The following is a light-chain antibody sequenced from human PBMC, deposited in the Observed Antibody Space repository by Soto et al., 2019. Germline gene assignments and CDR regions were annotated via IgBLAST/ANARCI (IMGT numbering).Light chain of an antibody. CDR3: KQRSNWPPT. V-gene: IGKV3-11*01. J-gene: IGKJ1*01. CDR1: LSVRSS. CDR2: DAA. Sequence: EIVLTQSPATLSLPPGERVTLSCRASLSVRSSLAWYHQKPGQAPRLLIYDAANRATGIPARFSGSGSGTAFTLTIRSLETEDFAIYYCKQRSNWPPTFGQGTKVDIK.